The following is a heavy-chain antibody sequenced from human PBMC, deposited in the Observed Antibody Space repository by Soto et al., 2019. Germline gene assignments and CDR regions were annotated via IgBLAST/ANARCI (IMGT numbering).Heavy chain of an antibody. D-gene: IGHD3-10*01. CDR3: ARGGRFGY. Sequence: PSETLSLTCAVYGGSFSGYYWSWIRQPPGKGLEWIGEINHSGSTNYNPSLKSRVTISVDTSKNQFSLKLSSVTAADTAVYYCARGGRFGYWGQGTLVTVSS. CDR2: INHSGST. J-gene: IGHJ4*02. V-gene: IGHV4-34*01. CDR1: GGSFSGYY.